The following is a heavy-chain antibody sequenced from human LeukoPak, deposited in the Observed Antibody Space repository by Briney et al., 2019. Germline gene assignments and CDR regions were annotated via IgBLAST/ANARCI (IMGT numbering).Heavy chain of an antibody. CDR1: GFTLSSYW. J-gene: IGHJ6*03. CDR3: ARPRYYYYMDV. Sequence: GGSLRLSCAASGFTLSSYWMHWVRQAPGKGLVWVSRINSDGSSTSYADSVKGRFTISRDNAKNTLYLQMNSLRAEDTAVYYRARPRYYYYMDVWGKGTTVTVSS. V-gene: IGHV3-74*01. CDR2: INSDGSST.